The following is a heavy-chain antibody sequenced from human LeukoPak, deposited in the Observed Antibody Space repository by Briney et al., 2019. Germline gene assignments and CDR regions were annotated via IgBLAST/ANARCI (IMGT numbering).Heavy chain of an antibody. CDR1: GDSISSQNW. V-gene: IGHV4-4*02. CDR3: ARDRHYDSSGYHNFDY. Sequence: SGTLSLTCAVSGDSISSQNWWSWVRQPPGKGLEWIGEINHSGSTNYNPSLKSRVTISVDTSKNQFSLKLSSVTAADTAVYYCARDRHYDSSGYHNFDYWGQGTLVTVSS. CDR2: INHSGST. J-gene: IGHJ4*02. D-gene: IGHD3-22*01.